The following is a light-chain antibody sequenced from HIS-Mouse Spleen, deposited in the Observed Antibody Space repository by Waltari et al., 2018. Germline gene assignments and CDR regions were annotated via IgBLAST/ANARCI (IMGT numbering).Light chain of an antibody. CDR3: SSYTSSSTLV. Sequence: QSALTQPASVSGSPGQSITIPCTGTSSDVGGYNYVSWYQQHPGKAPKLMIYDVSNRPSWVSNRFSSSKSGNTASLTISGLQAEDEADYYCSSYTSSSTLVFGTGTKVTVL. J-gene: IGLJ1*01. CDR1: SSDVGGYNY. V-gene: IGLV2-14*03. CDR2: DVS.